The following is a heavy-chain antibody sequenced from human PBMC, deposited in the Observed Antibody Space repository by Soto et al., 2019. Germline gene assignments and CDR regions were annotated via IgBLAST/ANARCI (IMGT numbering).Heavy chain of an antibody. CDR3: ARGPPFH. J-gene: IGHJ4*02. CDR1: GGSISSGGYS. D-gene: IGHD3-16*01. Sequence: TLSLTCAVSGGSISSGGYSWSWIRQPPGKGLEWIGYIYHSGSPYYNPSLKSRVTISVDRSKNQFSLKLSSVTAADTAVYYCARGPPFHWGQGTLVTV. CDR2: IYHSGSP. V-gene: IGHV4-30-2*01.